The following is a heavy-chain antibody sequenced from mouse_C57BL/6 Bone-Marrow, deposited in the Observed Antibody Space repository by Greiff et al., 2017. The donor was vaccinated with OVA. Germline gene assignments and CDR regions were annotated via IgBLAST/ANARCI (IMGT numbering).Heavy chain of an antibody. Sequence: VQLQQPGAELVKPGASVKLSCKASGYTFTSYWMHWVKQRPGQGLELIGMIHPNSGSTNYNEKFKSKATLTVDKSSSTAYMQLSSLTSEDSAVYYCARGRWLLLLFAYWGQGTLVTVSA. CDR1: GYTFTSYW. D-gene: IGHD2-3*01. J-gene: IGHJ3*01. V-gene: IGHV1-64*01. CDR2: IHPNSGST. CDR3: ARGRWLLLLFAY.